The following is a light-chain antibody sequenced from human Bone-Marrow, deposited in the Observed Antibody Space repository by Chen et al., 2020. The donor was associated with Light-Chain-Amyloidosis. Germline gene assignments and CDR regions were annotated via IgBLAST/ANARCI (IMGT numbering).Light chain of an antibody. CDR3: QSAESSGTYEVI. J-gene: IGLJ2*01. CDR1: DLPTKY. Sequence: SYELTQPPSVSVSPGQTARLTCSGDDLPTKYAYWYQQKPGQAPVLVIHRDNERPSGISERFPGSSSGKTVTLTISGVQAEDEADYHCQSAESSGTYEVIFGGGTKLTVL. V-gene: IGLV3-25*03. CDR2: RDN.